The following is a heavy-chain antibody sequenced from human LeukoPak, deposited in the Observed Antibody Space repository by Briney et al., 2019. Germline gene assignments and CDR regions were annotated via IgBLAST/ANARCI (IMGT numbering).Heavy chain of an antibody. CDR1: GFTFSCYW. Sequence: PGGSLRLSCAASGFTFSCYWMRWVRQAPGKGLVWVSRIKSDGSTNYAASVKGRFTISRDNAKNTVSLQMNSLRAEDTGVYYCARTPSQFGGYYPEYFRHWGQGTLVTVSS. V-gene: IGHV3-74*01. J-gene: IGHJ1*01. D-gene: IGHD3-22*01. CDR2: IKSDGST. CDR3: ARTPSQFGGYYPEYFRH.